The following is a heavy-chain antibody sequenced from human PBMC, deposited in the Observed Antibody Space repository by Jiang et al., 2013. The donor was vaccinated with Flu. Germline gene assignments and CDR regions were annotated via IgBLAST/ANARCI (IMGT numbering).Heavy chain of an antibody. D-gene: IGHD5-24*01. CDR2: IYTSGST. CDR3: ARDGAEMATSPRPFDY. Sequence: SGSGLVKPSQTLSLTCTVSGGSISSGSYYWSWIRQPAGKGLEWIGRIYTSGSTNYNPSLKSRVTISVDTSKNQFSLKLSSVTAADTAVYYCARDGAEMATSPRPFDYWGQGTLVTVSS. V-gene: IGHV4-61*02. CDR1: GGSISSGSYY. J-gene: IGHJ4*02.